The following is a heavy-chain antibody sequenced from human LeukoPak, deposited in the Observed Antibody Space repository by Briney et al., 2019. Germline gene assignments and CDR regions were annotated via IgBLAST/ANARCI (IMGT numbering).Heavy chain of an antibody. CDR2: IHNSGST. V-gene: IGHV4-31*02. CDR3: ASISHHKYFVMDV. Sequence: GYIHNSGSTYYSPSLKSRVNISLDTSKKQFSLKMNSVTAADTAVYFCASISHHKYFVMDVWGQGATVSVSS. J-gene: IGHJ6*02. D-gene: IGHD1-14*01.